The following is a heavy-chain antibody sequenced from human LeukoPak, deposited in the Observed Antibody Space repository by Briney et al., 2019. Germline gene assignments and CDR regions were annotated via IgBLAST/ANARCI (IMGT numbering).Heavy chain of an antibody. CDR3: ARGGGTWLYDSSAWDAFDI. V-gene: IGHV1-2*02. CDR1: GYTFTGYY. CDR2: INPNSGGT. D-gene: IGHD3-22*01. J-gene: IGHJ3*02. Sequence: ASVKVSCKASGYTFTGYYMHWVRQAPGQGLEWMGWINPNSGGTNYAQKFQGRVTMTRDTSISTAYMELSRLRSDDTAVYYCARGGGTWLYDSSAWDAFDIWGQGTMVTVSS.